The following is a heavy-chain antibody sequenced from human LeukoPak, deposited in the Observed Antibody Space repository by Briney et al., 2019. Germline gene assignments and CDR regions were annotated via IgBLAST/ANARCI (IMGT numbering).Heavy chain of an antibody. CDR3: ARHGSGIAVAEGVWVY. J-gene: IGHJ4*02. CDR2: IYYSGST. D-gene: IGHD6-19*01. Sequence: SETLSLTCTVSGGSISSSSYYWGWIRQPPGKGLEWIGSIYYSGSTYYNPSLKSRVTISVDTSKNQFSLKPSFVTAADTAVYYCARHGSGIAVAEGVWVYWGQGTLVTVSS. V-gene: IGHV4-39*01. CDR1: GGSISSSSYY.